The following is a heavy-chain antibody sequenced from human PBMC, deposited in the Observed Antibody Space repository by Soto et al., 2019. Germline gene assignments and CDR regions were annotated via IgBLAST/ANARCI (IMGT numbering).Heavy chain of an antibody. Sequence: EVQLEESGGTLVQPGGSLRLSCAASGLTFSNYWMSWVRQAPGKGLEWVANIKQDGREKYYVDSVRGRFTISRDNAKNSLYLQMSSLRAVDTAVYYCTKVVGLAGQDWGQGTLVTVSS. CDR1: GLTFSNYW. CDR3: TKVVGLAGQD. CDR2: IKQDGREK. D-gene: IGHD6-19*01. V-gene: IGHV3-7*01. J-gene: IGHJ4*02.